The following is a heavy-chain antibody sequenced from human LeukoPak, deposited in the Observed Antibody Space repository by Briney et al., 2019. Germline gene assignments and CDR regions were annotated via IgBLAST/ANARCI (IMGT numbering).Heavy chain of an antibody. V-gene: IGHV1-69*13. CDR3: ASQPDQVLRYDAFDI. J-gene: IGHJ3*02. Sequence: SVKVSCKASGGTFSSYAISWVRQAPGQGLEWMGGIIPIFGTANYAQKFQGRVTITADESTSTAYMELSSLRSEDTAVYYCASQPDQVLRYDAFDIWGQGTMVTVSS. CDR1: GGTFSSYA. CDR2: IIPIFGTA. D-gene: IGHD3-16*02.